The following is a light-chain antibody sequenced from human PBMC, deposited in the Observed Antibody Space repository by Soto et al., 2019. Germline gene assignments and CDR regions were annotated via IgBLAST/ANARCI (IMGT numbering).Light chain of an antibody. CDR3: CSYAGIPVV. CDR2: DVS. V-gene: IGLV2-11*01. CDR1: SSDVGGYNY. J-gene: IGLJ2*01. Sequence: QSALTQPRSVSGSPGQSVTISCTGTSSDVGGYNYVSWYQQHPGKAPKLMIYDVSKRPPGVPDRFSGSKSGNTASLTISGLQAEDEADYYCCSYAGIPVVFGGGTKLTVL.